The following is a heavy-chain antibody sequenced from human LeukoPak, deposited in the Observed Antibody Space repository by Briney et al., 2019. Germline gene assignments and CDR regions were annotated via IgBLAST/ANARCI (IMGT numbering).Heavy chain of an antibody. Sequence: GGSLRLSCAASGFTVSSNYMTWVRQAPGKGLEWVSVIYSGGSTYYADSVKGRLTISRDNSKNTLYLQMNSLRAEDTAVYYCARDNVAVAGTDYWGQGTLVTVSS. CDR2: IYSGGST. J-gene: IGHJ4*02. CDR1: GFTVSSNY. CDR3: ARDNVAVAGTDY. V-gene: IGHV3-66*01. D-gene: IGHD6-19*01.